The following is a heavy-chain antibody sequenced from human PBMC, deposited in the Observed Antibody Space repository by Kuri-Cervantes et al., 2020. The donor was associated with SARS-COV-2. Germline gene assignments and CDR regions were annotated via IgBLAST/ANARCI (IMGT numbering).Heavy chain of an antibody. CDR1: GFSFSNFG. V-gene: IGHV3-33*08. J-gene: IGHJ6*02. CDR2: IWYDGSNK. Sequence: GESLKISCAASGFSFSNFGMHWVRQAPGKGLEWVAVIWYDGSNKYYADSVKGRFTISRDNSKNTLYLQMNSLRAEDTAVYYCARDVKRITIFGVVIAYGMDVWGQGTTVTVSS. D-gene: IGHD3-3*01. CDR3: ARDVKRITIFGVVIAYGMDV.